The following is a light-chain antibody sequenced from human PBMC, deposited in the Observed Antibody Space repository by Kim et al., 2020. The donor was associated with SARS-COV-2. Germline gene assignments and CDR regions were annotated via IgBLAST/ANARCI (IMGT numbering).Light chain of an antibody. J-gene: IGKJ4*01. CDR1: QTISIN. CDR3: QKYNKWPT. Sequence: LSVSPGERATRSCRASQTISINLAWYQQKPGQAPRLLIYGASTRATGVPARFSGSGSGTEFTLTVSSLQSEDFAVYYCQKYNKWPTFGGGTKLEIK. V-gene: IGKV3-15*01. CDR2: GAS.